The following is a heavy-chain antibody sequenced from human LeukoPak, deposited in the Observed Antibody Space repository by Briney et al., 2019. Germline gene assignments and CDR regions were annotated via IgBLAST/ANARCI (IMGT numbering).Heavy chain of an antibody. CDR2: ISSSSSYI. CDR1: GFTFSSYS. J-gene: IGHJ5*02. V-gene: IGHV3-21*01. CDR3: ARDWGGYCSGGSCYSSATGWFDP. D-gene: IGHD2-15*01. Sequence: GGSLRLSCAASGFTFSSYSMNWVRQAPGKGLEWVSSISSSSSYIYYADSVKGRFTISRDNAKNSLYLQMNSLRAEDTAVYYCARDWGGYCSGGSCYSSATGWFDPWGQGTLVTVSS.